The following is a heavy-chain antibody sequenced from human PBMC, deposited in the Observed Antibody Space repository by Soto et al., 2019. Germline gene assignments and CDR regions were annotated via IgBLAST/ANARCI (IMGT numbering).Heavy chain of an antibody. J-gene: IGHJ5*02. Sequence: QVQLVQSGAEVKKPGASVKVSCKASGYTFTNYDINWVRQATGQGLEWMGWLNPNSGNTGYAQKFQGRVTMTRNTTKNTADMEPSSLRSEDTAVYYCARENRRTEYAKDGYFDPWGQESPVTVS. D-gene: IGHD2-8*01. CDR1: GYTFTNYD. CDR3: ARENRRTEYAKDGYFDP. CDR2: LNPNSGNT. V-gene: IGHV1-8*01.